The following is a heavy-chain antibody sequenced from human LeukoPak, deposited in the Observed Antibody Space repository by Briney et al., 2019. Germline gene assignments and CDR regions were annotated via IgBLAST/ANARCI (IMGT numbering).Heavy chain of an antibody. Sequence: GGSLRLSCAASAFTFSSYAMSWVRQAPGKGLEWVSAISGSGGSTYYADSVKGRFTISRDNAKNTLYLQMNSLRAEDTAVYYCARDRGWNQFDYWGQGILVTVSS. CDR1: AFTFSSYA. CDR3: ARDRGWNQFDY. J-gene: IGHJ4*02. D-gene: IGHD1-1*01. V-gene: IGHV3-23*01. CDR2: ISGSGGST.